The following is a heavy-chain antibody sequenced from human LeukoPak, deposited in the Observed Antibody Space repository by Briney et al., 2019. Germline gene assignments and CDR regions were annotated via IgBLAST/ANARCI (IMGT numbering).Heavy chain of an antibody. D-gene: IGHD3-16*02. Sequence: ASVTVSCKASGYIFSNYDINWVRQAPGHGIGWMGWMNPNSGRRVYAQKFQGRVTMTRNSSINTAYMELTSLRSDDRAVYYCARGLRSDYWGQGTLVTVSS. J-gene: IGHJ4*02. CDR1: GYIFSNYD. V-gene: IGHV1-8*01. CDR3: ARGLRSDY. CDR2: MNPNSGRR.